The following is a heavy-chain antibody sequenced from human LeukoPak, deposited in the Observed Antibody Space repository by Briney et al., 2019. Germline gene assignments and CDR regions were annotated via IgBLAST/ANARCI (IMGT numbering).Heavy chain of an antibody. D-gene: IGHD3-10*01. CDR1: GFTFSSYE. J-gene: IGHJ4*02. Sequence: PGGSLRLSCAASGFTFSSYEMNWVRQAPGKGLEWVSYISSSSSTIYYADSVKGRFTISRDNAKNSLYLQMNSLRAEDTAVYYCAKGSMGRGPDYWGQGTLVTVSS. CDR2: ISSSSSTI. CDR3: AKGSMGRGPDY. V-gene: IGHV3-48*03.